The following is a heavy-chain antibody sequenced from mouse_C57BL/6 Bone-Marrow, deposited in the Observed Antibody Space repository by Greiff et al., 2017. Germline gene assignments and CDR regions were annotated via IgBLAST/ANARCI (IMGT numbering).Heavy chain of an antibody. CDR3: ARNALSYGSSHWYFDV. CDR2: IWSGGST. Sequence: VHLVESGPGLVQPSQSLSITCTVSGFSLTSYGVHWVRQSPGKGLEWLGVIWSGGSTDYNAAFISRLSISKDNSKSQVFFKMNSLQADDTAIYYCARNALSYGSSHWYFDVWGTGTTVTVSS. J-gene: IGHJ1*03. V-gene: IGHV2-2*01. CDR1: GFSLTSYG. D-gene: IGHD1-1*01.